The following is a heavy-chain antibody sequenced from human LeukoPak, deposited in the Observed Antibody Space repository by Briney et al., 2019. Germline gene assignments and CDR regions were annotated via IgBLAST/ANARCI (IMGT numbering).Heavy chain of an antibody. CDR3: ARDPISWAYLEWLSNYYYGMDV. CDR2: ISGSGGST. V-gene: IGHV3-23*01. D-gene: IGHD3-3*01. Sequence: GGSLRLSCAASGFTFSSYAMSWVRQAPGKGLEWVSAISGSGGSTYYADSVKGRFTISRDNSKNTLYLQMNSLRAEDTAVYYCARDPISWAYLEWLSNYYYGMDVWGQGTTVTVSS. J-gene: IGHJ6*02. CDR1: GFTFSSYA.